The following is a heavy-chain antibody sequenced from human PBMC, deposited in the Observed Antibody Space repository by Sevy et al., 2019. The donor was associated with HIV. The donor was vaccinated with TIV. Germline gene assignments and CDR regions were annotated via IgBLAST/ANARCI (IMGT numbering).Heavy chain of an antibody. D-gene: IGHD3-16*01. CDR1: GFTFSDDA. Sequence: GGSLRLSCAASGFTFSDDAMHWVRQAPGKGLEWVAVISYDGRNNKYNADSVKGRFTISRDNSKNTLYLQMNRLRAEDTAIYYCARDKGEILSSAFDYWGQGTLVTVSS. J-gene: IGHJ4*02. CDR2: ISYDGRNNK. CDR3: ARDKGEILSSAFDY. V-gene: IGHV3-30*04.